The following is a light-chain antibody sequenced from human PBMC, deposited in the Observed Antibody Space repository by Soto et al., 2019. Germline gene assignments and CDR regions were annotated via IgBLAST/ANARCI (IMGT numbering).Light chain of an antibody. CDR3: CSYAGSYIYV. V-gene: IGLV2-11*01. CDR1: SSDVGGYNY. Sequence: QSVLTQPRSVSGSPGQSVTISCTGTSSDVGGYNYVSWYQQHPGKAPKLMIYDVSKRPSGVPDRFSGSKSGNTASLTISGLQAEEEADYYCCSYAGSYIYVFGPGTKVPVL. J-gene: IGLJ1*01. CDR2: DVS.